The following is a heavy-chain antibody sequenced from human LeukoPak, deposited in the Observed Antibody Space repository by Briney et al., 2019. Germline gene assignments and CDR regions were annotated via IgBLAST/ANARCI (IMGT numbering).Heavy chain of an antibody. D-gene: IGHD3-22*01. CDR2: LKEDGSVK. Sequence: GGSLRLSCEASGFTFGHYWMSWVRQAPGRGLEWVANLKEDGSVKQHGDSVRGRFTISRDNAKNLVYLQMNSLKAEDSAVYYCARDERSGYYIYWGQGILVTVSS. CDR3: ARDERSGYYIY. CDR1: GFTFGHYW. V-gene: IGHV3-7*01. J-gene: IGHJ4*02.